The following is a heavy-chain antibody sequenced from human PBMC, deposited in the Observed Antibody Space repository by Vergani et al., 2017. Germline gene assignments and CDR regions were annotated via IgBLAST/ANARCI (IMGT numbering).Heavy chain of an antibody. CDR2: ISYDGTQK. CDR1: GFTSRYYG. Sequence: QVHLVESGGGVVQPVRSLRLSCVVSGFTSRYYGMHWVRQAPGKGLEWVAVISYDGTQKYYADSVKGRFTISRDNSKSTLYLQMNSLRTEDTAVYYCATKSCGTPGCQIGYFREWGQGTLVTVSS. D-gene: IGHD1-1*01. V-gene: IGHV3-30*03. J-gene: IGHJ1*01. CDR3: ATKSCGTPGCQIGYFRE.